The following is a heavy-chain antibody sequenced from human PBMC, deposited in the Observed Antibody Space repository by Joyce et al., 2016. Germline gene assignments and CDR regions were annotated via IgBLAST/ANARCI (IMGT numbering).Heavy chain of an antibody. CDR1: GVSITSHY. D-gene: IGHD4-17*01. Sequence: QVQLQESGPGLVKPSETLSLTCSVSGVSITSHYWSWIRQPPGKGLEWIANIYYSGGTSYNPSLKSRVTISVEISKNQFSLKMTSVTTADTAMYYCARGYDYGDFPNYFDYWGQATRVTVSP. J-gene: IGHJ4*02. CDR2: IYYSGGT. CDR3: ARGYDYGDFPNYFDY. V-gene: IGHV4-59*11.